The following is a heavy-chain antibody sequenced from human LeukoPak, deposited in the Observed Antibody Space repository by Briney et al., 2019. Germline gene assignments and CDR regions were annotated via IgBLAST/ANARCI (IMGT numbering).Heavy chain of an antibody. Sequence: GASVKVSCKASGYTFTSYGISWVRQAPGQGLEWMGWISAYNGNTNYAQKLQGRVTMTTDTSTSTAYMELRSLRSDDTAVYYCARASLPHYYDSSGYDYWGQGTLVTVSS. CDR3: ARASLPHYYDSSGYDY. J-gene: IGHJ4*02. D-gene: IGHD3-22*01. V-gene: IGHV1-18*01. CDR2: ISAYNGNT. CDR1: GYTFTSYG.